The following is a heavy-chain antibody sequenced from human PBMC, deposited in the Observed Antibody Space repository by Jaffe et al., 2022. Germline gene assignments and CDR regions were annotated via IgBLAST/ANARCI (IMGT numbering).Heavy chain of an antibody. V-gene: IGHV4-59*01. CDR1: GGSISSYY. D-gene: IGHD3-10*01. CDR2: IYYSGST. J-gene: IGHJ6*04. Sequence: QVQLQESGPGLVKPSETLSLTCTVSGGSISSYYWSWIRQPPGKGLEWIGYIYYSGSTNYNPSLKSRVTISVDTSKNQFSLKLSSVTAADTAVYYCAGSGHGLLWFREFPLGVWGKGTTVTVSS. CDR3: AGSGHGLLWFREFPLGV.